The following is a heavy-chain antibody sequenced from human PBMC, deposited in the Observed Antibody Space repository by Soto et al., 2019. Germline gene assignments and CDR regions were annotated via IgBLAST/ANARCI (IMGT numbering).Heavy chain of an antibody. V-gene: IGHV1-69*12. CDR2: IIPIFGTA. D-gene: IGHD4-17*01. CDR3: ARGQLYGNYFYGMDV. J-gene: IGHJ6*02. Sequence: QVQLVQSGAEVKKPGSSVKVSCKASGGTFSSYAISWVRQAPGQGLEWMGGIIPIFGTANYAQKFQGRVTITADESTGTAYMELSSLRFEDTAVYYWARGQLYGNYFYGMDVWGPGATVTVSS. CDR1: GGTFSSYA.